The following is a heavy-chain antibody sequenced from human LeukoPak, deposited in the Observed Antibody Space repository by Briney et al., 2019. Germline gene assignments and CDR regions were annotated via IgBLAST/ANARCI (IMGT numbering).Heavy chain of an antibody. CDR3: ASSAYSSGWQGAFDI. CDR1: GFTFRSYG. Sequence: GGSLRLSCAASGFTFRSYGMHWVRQAPGKGLEWVTFIRYDGSNKYYADSVKGRFSISRDNSKNTLYLQMNSLRAEDTAVYYCASSAYSSGWQGAFDIWGQGTMVTVSS. V-gene: IGHV3-30*02. D-gene: IGHD6-19*01. CDR2: IRYDGSNK. J-gene: IGHJ3*02.